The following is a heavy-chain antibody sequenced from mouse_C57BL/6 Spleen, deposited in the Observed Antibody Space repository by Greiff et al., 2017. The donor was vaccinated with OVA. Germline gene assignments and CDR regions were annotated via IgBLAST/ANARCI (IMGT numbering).Heavy chain of an antibody. CDR2: IDPSDSYT. D-gene: IGHD2-1*01. V-gene: IGHV1-50*01. Sequence: QVQLQQSGAELVKPGASVKLSCKASGYTFTSYWMQWVKQRPGQGLEWIGEIDPSDSYTNYNQKFKGKATLTVDTSSSTAYMQLSSLTSEDSAVYYCARDYYGNYGDYWGQGTTLTVSS. J-gene: IGHJ2*01. CDR1: GYTFTSYW. CDR3: ARDYYGNYGDY.